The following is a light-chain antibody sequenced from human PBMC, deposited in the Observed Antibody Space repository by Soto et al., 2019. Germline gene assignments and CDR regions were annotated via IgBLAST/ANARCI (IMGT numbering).Light chain of an antibody. J-gene: IGKJ2*01. Sequence: EIVLTQSPATLSLSPGERATLSCRASQSVGIYLAWYQQKPGQAPRLLIYDASNTAIGIPARFSGSGSGTDFTLTISSLEPEDFAVYYCQQYGSSPLYTFGQGTKLEIK. V-gene: IGKV3-11*01. CDR1: QSVGIY. CDR3: QQYGSSPLYT. CDR2: DAS.